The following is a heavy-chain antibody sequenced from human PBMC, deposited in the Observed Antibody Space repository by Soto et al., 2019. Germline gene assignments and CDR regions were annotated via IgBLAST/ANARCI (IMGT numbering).Heavy chain of an antibody. CDR1: GYTFTSYG. D-gene: IGHD3-3*01. CDR3: ARGLGYDFWSTYYGFTWFDP. Sequence: ASVKLSCKASGYTFTSYGISWVRQAPGQGLEWMGWISASNGNTNYAQKLQGRVTMTTDTSTSTAYMELRSLRSDDTAVYYCARGLGYDFWSTYYGFTWFDPWGQGTPVTVSS. J-gene: IGHJ5*02. V-gene: IGHV1-18*01. CDR2: ISASNGNT.